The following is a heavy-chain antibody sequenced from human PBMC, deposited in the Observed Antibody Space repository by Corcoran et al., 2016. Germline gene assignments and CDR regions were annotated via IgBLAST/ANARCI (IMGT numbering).Heavy chain of an antibody. D-gene: IGHD2-2*02. J-gene: IGHJ4*02. Sequence: QVQLVQSGAEVKKPGASVKVSCKASGYTFTSYDINWVRQATGQGLEWMGWMNPNSGNTGYAQKFQGRVTMTRNTSISTAYMELSSLRSEDKAVYYCAGGRRVVVPAAIAYYLEYWGQGTLVTVSA. CDR3: AGGRRVVVPAAIAYYLEY. V-gene: IGHV1-8*01. CDR1: GYTFTSYD. CDR2: MNPNSGNT.